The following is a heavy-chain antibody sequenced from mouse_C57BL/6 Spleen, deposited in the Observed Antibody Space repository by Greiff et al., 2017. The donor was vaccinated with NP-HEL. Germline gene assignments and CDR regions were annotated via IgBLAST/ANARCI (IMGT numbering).Heavy chain of an antibody. CDR3: ARWGYYYAMDY. CDR1: GYAFSSSW. CDR2: IYPGDGDT. J-gene: IGHJ4*01. V-gene: IGHV1-82*01. Sequence: VKLMESGPELVKPGASVKISCKASGYAFSSSWMNWVKQRPGKGLEWIGRIYPGDGDTNYNGKFKGKATLTADKSSSTAYMQLSSLTSEDSAVYFCARWGYYYAMDYWGQGTSVTVSS.